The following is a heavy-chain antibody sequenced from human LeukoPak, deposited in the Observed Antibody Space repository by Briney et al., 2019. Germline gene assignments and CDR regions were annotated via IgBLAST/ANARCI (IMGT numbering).Heavy chain of an antibody. J-gene: IGHJ4*02. Sequence: PGGSLRLSCAASGFTFSSYAMHWVRQAPGKGLEWVAVIWYDGSNKYYADSVKGRFTISRDNSKNTLYLQMNSLRAEDTAVYYCARDGINDGGNFDYWGQGTPVTVSS. CDR3: ARDGINDGGNFDY. CDR2: IWYDGSNK. D-gene: IGHD4-23*01. CDR1: GFTFSSYA. V-gene: IGHV3-33*08.